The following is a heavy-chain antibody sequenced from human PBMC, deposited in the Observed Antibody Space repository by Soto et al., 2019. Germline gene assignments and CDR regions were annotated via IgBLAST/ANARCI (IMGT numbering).Heavy chain of an antibody. CDR3: AKARYYDFWSGPYYFDY. CDR1: GFTFSSYA. Sequence: EVQLLESGGGLVQPGGSLRLSCAASGFTFSSYAMSWVRQAPGKGLEWVSAISGSGGSTYYADSVKGRFTISRDNSKNRLYLQMNSLRAEDTAVYYCAKARYYDFWSGPYYFDYWGQGTLVTVSS. D-gene: IGHD3-3*01. CDR2: ISGSGGST. J-gene: IGHJ4*02. V-gene: IGHV3-23*01.